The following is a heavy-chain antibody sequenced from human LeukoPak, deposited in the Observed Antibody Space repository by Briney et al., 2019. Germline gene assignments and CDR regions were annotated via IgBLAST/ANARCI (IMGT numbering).Heavy chain of an antibody. J-gene: IGHJ4*02. Sequence: GASVKVSCKASGYTFTNYYMHWVRQAPGQGLEWMGVINPSGGGTSYAQRFQGRVTMTRDTSTSTVYMELSSLRSEDTAVYYCARALGYCSSTSCYTLAYWGQGTLVTVSS. CDR3: ARALGYCSSTSCYTLAY. CDR2: INPSGGGT. D-gene: IGHD2-2*02. CDR1: GYTFTNYY. V-gene: IGHV1-46*01.